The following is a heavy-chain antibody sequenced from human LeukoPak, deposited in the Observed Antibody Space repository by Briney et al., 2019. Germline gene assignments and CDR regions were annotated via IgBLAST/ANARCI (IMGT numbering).Heavy chain of an antibody. J-gene: IGHJ4*02. CDR1: GFTFDDYA. V-gene: IGHV3-9*01. CDR2: ISWNSGSI. CDR3: AKDFRGIAARPYYFDY. D-gene: IGHD6-6*01. Sequence: PGGSLRLSCAASGFTFDDYAMHWVRQAPGKGLEWVSGISWNSGSIGYADSVKGRFTISRDNAKNSLYLQMNSLRAEDTALYYCAKDFRGIAARPYYFDYWGQGTLVTVSS.